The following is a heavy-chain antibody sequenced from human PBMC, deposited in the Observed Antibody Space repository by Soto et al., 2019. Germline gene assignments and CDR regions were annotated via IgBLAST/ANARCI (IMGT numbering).Heavy chain of an antibody. CDR2: ISAYNGNT. CDR1: GYTFTSYG. Sequence: ASVKVSCKASGYTFTSYGISWVRQAPGQGLEWMGWISAYNGNTNYADSVKGRVTISRDNSKNTLYLQMNSLRAEDTAVYYCARSSSRLYYYYGMDVWGQGTTVTVSS. J-gene: IGHJ6*02. CDR3: ARSSSRLYYYYGMDV. D-gene: IGHD6-6*01. V-gene: IGHV1-18*01.